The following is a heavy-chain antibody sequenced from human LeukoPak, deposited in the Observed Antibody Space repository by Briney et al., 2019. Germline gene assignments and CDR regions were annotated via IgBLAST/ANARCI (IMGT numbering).Heavy chain of an antibody. Sequence: GGSLRLSCAASGFTFSSYSMNWVRQAPGKGLEWVSSISSSSSYIYYADSVKGRSTISRDNAKNSLYLQMNSLRAEDTAVYYCARGDYDFWSGYPYWGQGTLVTVSS. D-gene: IGHD3-3*01. V-gene: IGHV3-21*01. J-gene: IGHJ4*02. CDR1: GFTFSSYS. CDR3: ARGDYDFWSGYPY. CDR2: ISSSSSYI.